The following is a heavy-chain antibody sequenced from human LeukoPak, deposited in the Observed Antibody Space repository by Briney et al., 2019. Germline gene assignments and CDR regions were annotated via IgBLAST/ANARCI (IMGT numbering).Heavy chain of an antibody. CDR1: GYSISSGYY. J-gene: IGHJ5*02. CDR2: IYHSGST. D-gene: IGHD3-16*02. Sequence: SSETLSLTCTVSGYSISSGYYWGWIRQPPGKGLEWIGSIYHSGSTYYNPSLKSRVTISVDTSKNQFSLKLSSVTAADTAVYYCASVSIMITFGGVIGWFDPWGQGTLVTVSS. CDR3: ASVSIMITFGGVIGWFDP. V-gene: IGHV4-38-2*02.